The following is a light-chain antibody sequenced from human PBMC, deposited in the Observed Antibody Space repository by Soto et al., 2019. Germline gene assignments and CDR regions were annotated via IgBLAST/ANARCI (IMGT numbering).Light chain of an antibody. J-gene: IGLJ2*01. CDR2: LNSDGSH. CDR1: SGHSTYA. V-gene: IGLV4-69*01. CDR3: QSAGV. Sequence: QSVLTQSPSASASLGASVKLTCTLSSGHSTYAIAWYQQQPEKGPRYLMKLNSDGSHSKGDGIPDRFSGSSSGAERYLTISSLQSEDEADYYCQSAGVFGGGTKLTVL.